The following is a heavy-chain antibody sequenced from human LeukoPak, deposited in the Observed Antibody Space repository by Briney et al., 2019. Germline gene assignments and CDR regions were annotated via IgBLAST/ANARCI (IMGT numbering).Heavy chain of an antibody. V-gene: IGHV3-48*03. CDR2: ISNFGDII. CDR1: GFTFSSYA. Sequence: GGSLRLSCAASGFTFSSYAMNWVRQAPGKGLEWISHISNFGDIIHYADSVEGRFTISRDNAKNSLYLRMDSLRAEDTAVYYCAKRYYYMDVWGKGTTVTVSS. CDR3: AKRYYYMDV. J-gene: IGHJ6*03.